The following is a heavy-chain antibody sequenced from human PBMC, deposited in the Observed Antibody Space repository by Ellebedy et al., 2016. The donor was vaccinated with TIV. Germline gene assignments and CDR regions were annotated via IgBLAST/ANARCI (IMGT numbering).Heavy chain of an antibody. V-gene: IGHV3-23*01. CDR3: AKGSSSGFNYDRVGYEY. Sequence: GGSLRLSCAASGFTFSSFAVHWVRQAPGKGLEWLSVISAGGDSTYHADSVKGRFTITRDNSKNTLYLQMERLRAEDTAIYYCAKGSSSGFNYDRVGYEYWGQGTLVTVSA. J-gene: IGHJ4*02. D-gene: IGHD3-22*01. CDR1: GFTFSSFA. CDR2: ISAGGDST.